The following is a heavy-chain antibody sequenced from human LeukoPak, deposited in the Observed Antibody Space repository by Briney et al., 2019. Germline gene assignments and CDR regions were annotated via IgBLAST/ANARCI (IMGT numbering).Heavy chain of an antibody. CDR3: AKDLHSDYMADY. Sequence: PGGSLRLSCAVSGFTFSTYSMNWVRQAPGKGLEWVSSISSSSSYIYYADSVKGRFTISRDNAENSLYLQMNSLRAEDTAVYYCAKDLHSDYMADYWGQGTLVTVSS. V-gene: IGHV3-21*01. D-gene: IGHD4-11*01. CDR2: ISSSSSYI. CDR1: GFTFSTYS. J-gene: IGHJ4*02.